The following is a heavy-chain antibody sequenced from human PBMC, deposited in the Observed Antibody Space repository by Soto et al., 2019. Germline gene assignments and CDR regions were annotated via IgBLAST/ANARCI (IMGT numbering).Heavy chain of an antibody. CDR2: IKPDGSEK. CDR1: GFSFSSHC. D-gene: IGHD3-22*01. J-gene: IGHJ3*02. Sequence: GGSPRLSCSASGFSFSSHCMSWVRQAPGKGLEWVANIKPDGSEKWYVDSVKGRFTISRDNAKNSLYLQMNSLRAGDTAVYYCARGDYYDSSGPFSDAFDIWGQGTMVTVSS. V-gene: IGHV3-7*04. CDR3: ARGDYYDSSGPFSDAFDI.